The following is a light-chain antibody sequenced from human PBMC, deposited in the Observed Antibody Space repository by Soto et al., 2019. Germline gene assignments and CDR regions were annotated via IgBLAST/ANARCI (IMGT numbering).Light chain of an antibody. CDR1: RGISSY. CDR3: QQLNSYPQT. J-gene: IGKJ5*01. V-gene: IGKV1-9*01. CDR2: SAS. Sequence: IQLTQSPSSLSASVVDRVTITCQASRGISSYLAWYQQKPGKPPKLLVYSASTLQSGVPSRFSGSGSGPDFNLTISSLQPEDSATYFCQQLNSYPQTFGQGTRLEIK.